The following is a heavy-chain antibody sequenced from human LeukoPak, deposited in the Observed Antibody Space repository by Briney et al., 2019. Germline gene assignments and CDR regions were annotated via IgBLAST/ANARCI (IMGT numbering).Heavy chain of an antibody. D-gene: IGHD3-22*01. J-gene: IGHJ4*02. CDR1: GYTFTSYG. CDR2: ISAYNSNT. Sequence: GASVKVSCKASGYTFTSYGISWVRQAPGQRLEWMGWISAYNSNTNYARKLQGRVTMTTDTSTSTAYMELRSLRSDDTAVYYCARGQYYYDSSGYYDYWGQGTLVTVSS. CDR3: ARGQYYYDSSGYYDY. V-gene: IGHV1-18*01.